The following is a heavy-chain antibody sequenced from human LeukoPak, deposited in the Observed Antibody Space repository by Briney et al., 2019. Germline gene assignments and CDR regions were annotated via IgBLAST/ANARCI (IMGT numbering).Heavy chain of an antibody. V-gene: IGHV4-59*01. CDR1: GGSISSYY. J-gene: IGHJ4*02. D-gene: IGHD1-26*01. Sequence: SETLSLTCTVSGGSISSYYWSWIRQPPGKGLEWVGYFSYSGGTSYNPSLKSRVTILVDTSKNQFSLRLSSVAAADTAVYYCARNRIVGANYYFDYWGQGTLVTVSS. CDR3: ARNRIVGANYYFDY. CDR2: FSYSGGT.